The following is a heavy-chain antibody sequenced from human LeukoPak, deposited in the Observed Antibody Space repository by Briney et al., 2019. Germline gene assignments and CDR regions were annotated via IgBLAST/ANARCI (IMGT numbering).Heavy chain of an antibody. J-gene: IGHJ5*02. CDR2: INPNSGGT. V-gene: IGHV1-2*02. CDR3: ARDLGYSSGWYPTRWFDP. CDR1: GYTFTGYY. Sequence: GASVKVSCKASGYTFTGYYMHWVRQAPGQGLEWMGWINPNSGGTNYAQKFQGRVTMTRDTSISTAYMELSRLRSGDTAVYYCARDLGYSSGWYPTRWFDPWGQGTLVTVSS. D-gene: IGHD6-19*01.